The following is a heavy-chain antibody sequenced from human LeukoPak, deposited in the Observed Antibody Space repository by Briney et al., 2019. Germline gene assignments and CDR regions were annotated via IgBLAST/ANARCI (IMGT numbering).Heavy chain of an antibody. CDR3: ARLVEVAGRHDY. D-gene: IGHD6-19*01. V-gene: IGHV5-51*01. J-gene: IGHJ4*02. Sequence: HGESLKISCKGSGYSFTSYWIGWVRQMPGKGLELMGIIYPGDSDTRYSPSFQGQVTISADKSISTAYLQWSRLKDSDTAMYYSARLVEVAGRHDYWGQGTPVIVSS. CDR2: IYPGDSDT. CDR1: GYSFTSYW.